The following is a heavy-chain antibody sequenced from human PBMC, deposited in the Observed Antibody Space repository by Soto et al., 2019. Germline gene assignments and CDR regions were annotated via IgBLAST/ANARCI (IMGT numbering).Heavy chain of an antibody. V-gene: IGHV3-7*03. CDR3: ARVGIAARRDFDY. CDR2: IKQDGSEK. CDR1: GFTFSSYL. Sequence: PGGSLRLSCAASGFTFSSYLMSWVRQSPGKGLEWVANIKQDGSEKFYVDSVKGRFTISRDDARNSLYLQMNSLRAEDTAVYYCARVGIAARRDFDYWGQGTLVTVS. J-gene: IGHJ4*02. D-gene: IGHD6-6*01.